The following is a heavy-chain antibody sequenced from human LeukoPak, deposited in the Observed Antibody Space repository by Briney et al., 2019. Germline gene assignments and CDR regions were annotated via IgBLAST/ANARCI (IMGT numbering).Heavy chain of an antibody. D-gene: IGHD2-21*02. CDR1: GGSISSYY. CDR2: IYYSGST. V-gene: IGHV4-59*01. J-gene: IGHJ4*02. CDR3: ARGPGPTYCGGDCYD. Sequence: SETLSLTCTVSGGSISSYYWSWIRQPPGKGLEWIGYIYYSGSTNYNPSLKSRVTISVDTSKNQFSLKLSSVTAADTAVDYCARGPGPTYCGGDCYDWGQGTLVTVSS.